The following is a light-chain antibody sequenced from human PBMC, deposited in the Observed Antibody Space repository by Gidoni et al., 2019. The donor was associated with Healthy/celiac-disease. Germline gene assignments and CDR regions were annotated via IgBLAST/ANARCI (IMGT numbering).Light chain of an antibody. J-gene: IGKJ1*01. Sequence: ESQMTQSPSALSASVGDRVSITGRASQSSSSELNWYQQKPGKAPKLLIYAASSLPSGVPSRFSGSGSGTDFTLTISSLQPEDFATYYCQQSYSTPLTFXQXTKVEIK. V-gene: IGKV1-39*01. CDR1: QSSSSE. CDR2: AAS. CDR3: QQSYSTPLT.